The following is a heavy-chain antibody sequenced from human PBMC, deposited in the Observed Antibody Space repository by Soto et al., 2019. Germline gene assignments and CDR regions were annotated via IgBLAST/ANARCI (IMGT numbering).Heavy chain of an antibody. CDR3: ARDPSLVVPTAKGPWFDP. CDR1: GYTFTSYA. D-gene: IGHD2-2*01. J-gene: IGHJ5*02. CDR2: INPNSGGT. Sequence: ASVKVSCKGSGYTFTSYAINWVRQAPGQGLEWMGWINPNSGGTNYAQKFQGWVTMTRDTSISTAYMELSRLRSDDTAVYYCARDPSLVVPTAKGPWFDPWGQGTLVTVSS. V-gene: IGHV1-2*04.